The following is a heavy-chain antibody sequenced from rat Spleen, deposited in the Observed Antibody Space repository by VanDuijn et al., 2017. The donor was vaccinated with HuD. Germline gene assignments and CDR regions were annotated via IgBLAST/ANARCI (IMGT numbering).Heavy chain of an antibody. CDR3: ARRHYGYTDYFDY. CDR2: IIYDGSRT. D-gene: IGHD1-9*01. Sequence: EVQLVESGGGLVQPGSPLKLSCAASGFTLSNYGMAWVRQAPKKGLEWVATIIYDGSRTYYRDSVKGRFTISRDNAKSTLSLQMDSLRSEDTATYYCARRHYGYTDYFDYWGQGVMVTVSS. J-gene: IGHJ2*01. CDR1: GFTLSNYG. V-gene: IGHV5-29*01.